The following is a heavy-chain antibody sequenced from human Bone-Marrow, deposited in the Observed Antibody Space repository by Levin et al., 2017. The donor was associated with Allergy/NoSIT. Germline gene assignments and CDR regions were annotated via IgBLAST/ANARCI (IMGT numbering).Heavy chain of an antibody. CDR2: FSGGVDTT. V-gene: IGHV3-23*01. Sequence: LSLTCTASGFTFTNYAMSWVRQAPGKRLEWVSTFSGGVDTTYHAVSVRGRFAISRDNSKNTLYLQMNSLGPEDTALYYCAKASLRQCSGARCYYFDYWGQGTQVTVSS. CDR3: AKASLRQCSGARCYYFDY. D-gene: IGHD2-15*01. CDR1: GFTFTNYA. J-gene: IGHJ4*02.